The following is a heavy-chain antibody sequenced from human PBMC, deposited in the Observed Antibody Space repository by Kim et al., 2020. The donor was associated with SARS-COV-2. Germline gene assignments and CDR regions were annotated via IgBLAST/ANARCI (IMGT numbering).Heavy chain of an antibody. CDR3: ARGTGVTGTGVDY. Sequence: GGSLRLSCAASGFTFDDYAMHWVRQAPGKGLEWVSLIGRDGGSTYYAGSVKGRFTISRDNSKNSLYLQMNSLRTEDTALYYCARGTGVTGTGVDYWGQGTLVTVSS. CDR2: IGRDGGST. J-gene: IGHJ4*02. V-gene: IGHV3-43*02. CDR1: GFTFDDYA. D-gene: IGHD6-19*01.